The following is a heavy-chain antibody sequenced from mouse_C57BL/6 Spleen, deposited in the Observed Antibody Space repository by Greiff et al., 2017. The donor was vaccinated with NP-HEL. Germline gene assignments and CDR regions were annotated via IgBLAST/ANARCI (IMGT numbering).Heavy chain of an antibody. J-gene: IGHJ2*01. D-gene: IGHD1-1*01. CDR1: GYTFTDYE. V-gene: IGHV1-15*01. CDR3: LGITTVVAYYFDY. CDR2: IDPETGGT. Sequence: VQLQQSGAELVRPGASVTLSCKASGYTFTDYEMHWVKQTPVHGLEWIGAIDPETGGTAYNQKFKGKAILTADKSSSTAYMELRSLTSEDSAVYYCLGITTVVAYYFDYLGQGTTLTVSS.